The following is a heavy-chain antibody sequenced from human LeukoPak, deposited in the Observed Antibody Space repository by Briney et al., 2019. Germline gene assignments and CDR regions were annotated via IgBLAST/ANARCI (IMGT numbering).Heavy chain of an antibody. CDR1: GGSFSGYY. CDR3: AREIRGYYGSGSYFPEGDGNNDY. J-gene: IGHJ4*02. Sequence: ASETLSLTCAVYGGSFSGYYWSWIRQPPGKGLEWIGEINHSGSTNYNPSLKSRVTISVDTSKNQFSLKLSSVTAADTAVYYCAREIRGYYGSGSYFPEGDGNNDYWGQGTLVTVSS. V-gene: IGHV4-34*01. D-gene: IGHD3-10*01. CDR2: INHSGST.